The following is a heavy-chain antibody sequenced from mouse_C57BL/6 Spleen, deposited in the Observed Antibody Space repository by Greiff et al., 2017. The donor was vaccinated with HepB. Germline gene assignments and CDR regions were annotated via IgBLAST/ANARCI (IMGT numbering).Heavy chain of an antibody. CDR1: GYSITSGYD. D-gene: IGHD2-3*01. Sequence: EVQVVESGPGMVKPSQSLSLTCTVTGYSITSGYDWHWIRHFPGNKLEWMGYISYSGSTNYNPSLKSRISITHDTSKNHFFLKLNSVTTEDTATYYRAREGDGDYFDYWGQGTTLTVSS. J-gene: IGHJ2*01. V-gene: IGHV3-1*01. CDR2: ISYSGST. CDR3: AREGDGDYFDY.